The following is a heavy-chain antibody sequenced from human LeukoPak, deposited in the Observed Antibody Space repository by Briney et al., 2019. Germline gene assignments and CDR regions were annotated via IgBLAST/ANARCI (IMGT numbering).Heavy chain of an antibody. Sequence: GGSLRLSCAASGFTFRSFAMSWVRQAPGKGLEWVAVISYDGSNKYYADSVKGRFTISRDNSKNTLYLQMNSLRAEDTAVYYCAGRGSGSYFDYWGQGTLVTVSS. CDR2: ISYDGSNK. D-gene: IGHD3-10*01. CDR1: GFTFRSFA. CDR3: AGRGSGSYFDY. J-gene: IGHJ4*02. V-gene: IGHV3-30*03.